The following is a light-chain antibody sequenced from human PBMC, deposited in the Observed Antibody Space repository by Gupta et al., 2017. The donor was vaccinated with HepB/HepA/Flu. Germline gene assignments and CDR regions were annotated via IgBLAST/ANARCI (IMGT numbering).Light chain of an antibody. J-gene: IGKJ2*01. V-gene: IGKV3-20*01. CDR1: QSVSSSY. Sequence: EIVLTQSPGTLSLSPGERATLSCRASQSVSSSYLAWYQQKPGQAPSLLIYGASSRATGIPDRFSGSVSGTDFTLTISRLEPEDFAVYYCHQYGSSTPYTFGQGTKLEIK. CDR2: GAS. CDR3: HQYGSSTPYT.